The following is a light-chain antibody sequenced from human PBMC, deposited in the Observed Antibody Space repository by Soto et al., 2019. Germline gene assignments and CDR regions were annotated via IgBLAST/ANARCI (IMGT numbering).Light chain of an antibody. CDR2: DAY. J-gene: IGKJ5*01. V-gene: IGKV3-11*01. Sequence: EVVLTQSPVTLSLSPGERATLSCRASQSFRGLLAWYQQKPGQAPRLLIYDAYNRATGIPPRFSGSGSGTDFTLTISSLGPEDSAVYYCQQRHLWPITFGQGTRLEMK. CDR1: QSFRGL. CDR3: QQRHLWPIT.